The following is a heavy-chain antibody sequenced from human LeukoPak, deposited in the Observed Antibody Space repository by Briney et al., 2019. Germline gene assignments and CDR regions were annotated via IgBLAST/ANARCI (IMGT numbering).Heavy chain of an antibody. CDR3: ARHNNGYTY. CDR1: GFSISTYY. J-gene: IGHJ4*02. V-gene: IGHV3-7*03. D-gene: IGHD5-24*01. CDR2: IKQDGSEK. Sequence: PGGSLRLPCAASGFSISTYYMSWVRQAPGKGLEWVANIKQDGSEKYYGDSVKGRFTISRDNAKNSLYLQMNSLRVDDTAMYYCARHNNGYTYWGQGNLVTVSS.